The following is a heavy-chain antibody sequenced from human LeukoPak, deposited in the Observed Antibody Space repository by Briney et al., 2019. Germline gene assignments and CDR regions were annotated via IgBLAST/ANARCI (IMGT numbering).Heavy chain of an antibody. J-gene: IGHJ6*02. Sequence: ASVKVSCKASGYTFTSYGISWVRQAPGQGLEWMGGIIPIFGTTSYAQRFQGRVTITAVESTSTAYMELNSLRSEDTAVYFCARSYYYGSGTSYTDYYAMDVWGQGTTVTVSS. CDR3: ARSYYYGSGTSYTDYYAMDV. CDR2: IIPIFGTT. D-gene: IGHD3-10*01. CDR1: GYTFTSYG. V-gene: IGHV1-69*13.